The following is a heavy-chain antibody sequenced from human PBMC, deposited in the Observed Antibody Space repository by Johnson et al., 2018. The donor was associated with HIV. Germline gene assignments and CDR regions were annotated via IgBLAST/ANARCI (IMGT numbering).Heavy chain of an antibody. J-gene: IGHJ3*02. CDR2: ISYDGSNK. CDR1: GFTFSSYG. D-gene: IGHD3-3*01. CDR3: AKVSRARAVYDFWSGVPDAFDI. V-gene: IGHV3-30*18. Sequence: QVRLVESGGDVVQPGRSLRLSCAASGFTFSSYGMHWVRQAPGKGLDWVADISYDGSNKYYADSLMGRFTISRDNSKNSLYLQMNSLRPEDTAVYYCAKVSRARAVYDFWSGVPDAFDIWGQGTMVTVSS.